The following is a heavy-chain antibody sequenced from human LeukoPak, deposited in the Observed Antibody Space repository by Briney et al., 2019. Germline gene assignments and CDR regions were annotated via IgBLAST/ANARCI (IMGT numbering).Heavy chain of an antibody. J-gene: IGHJ3*02. Sequence: GGSLRLSCVAHGFTFTDSCMHWVRQAPGKGLVWVSQIHTDGSHTNYADSVRGRFSISIDSAKNTLYLQMNSLRAEDTAVYYCARGLTIFVAVNDAFDIWGQGTMVTVSS. CDR3: ARGLTIFVAVNDAFDI. V-gene: IGHV3-74*01. D-gene: IGHD3-3*01. CDR1: GFTFTDSC. CDR2: IHTDGSHT.